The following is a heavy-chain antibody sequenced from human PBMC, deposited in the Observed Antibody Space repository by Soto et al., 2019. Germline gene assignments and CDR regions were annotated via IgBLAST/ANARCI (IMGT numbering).Heavy chain of an antibody. CDR3: AKDRAPAVAGTLSYYYYGMDV. J-gene: IGHJ6*02. CDR2: ISYDGSNK. V-gene: IGHV3-30*18. D-gene: IGHD6-19*01. Sequence: GGSLRLSCAASGFTFSSYGMHWVRQAPGKGLEWVAVISYDGSNKYYADPVKGRFTISRDNSKNTLYLQMNSLRAEDTAVYYCAKDRAPAVAGTLSYYYYGMDVWGQGTTVTVSS. CDR1: GFTFSSYG.